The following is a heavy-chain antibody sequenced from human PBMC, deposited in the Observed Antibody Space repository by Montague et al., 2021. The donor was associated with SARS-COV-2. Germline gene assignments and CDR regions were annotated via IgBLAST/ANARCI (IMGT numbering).Heavy chain of an antibody. Sequence: SETLYLTCTVSGGSISSSSYYWGWIRQPPGKGLEWIGSIYYSGSTYYNPSLKSRVTISVDTSKNQSSLKLSLVTAAATAVYYCASQRRGGLVSTPRFFDYWGQGTLVTVSS. CDR3: ASQRRGGLVSTPRFFDY. CDR2: IYYSGST. CDR1: GGSISSSSYY. V-gene: IGHV4-39*01. D-gene: IGHD6-19*01. J-gene: IGHJ4*02.